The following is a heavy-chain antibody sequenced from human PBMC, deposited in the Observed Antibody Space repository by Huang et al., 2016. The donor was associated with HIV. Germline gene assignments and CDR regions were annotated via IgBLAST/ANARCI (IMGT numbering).Heavy chain of an antibody. CDR3: ARDIAIFGEPLDS. CDR1: GVSVTRSPWY. J-gene: IGHJ4*02. D-gene: IGHD3-3*01. Sequence: QPRLQESGPGLVKPSETLSLTCTVSGVSVTRSPWYWVWVRQSPGKGLGGIASINYDGSTYYKSSLKSRITTSLDTSKNQFSLKLTSVTAADTAVYFCARDIAIFGEPLDSWGQGTAVTVSS. V-gene: IGHV4-39*01. CDR2: INYDGST.